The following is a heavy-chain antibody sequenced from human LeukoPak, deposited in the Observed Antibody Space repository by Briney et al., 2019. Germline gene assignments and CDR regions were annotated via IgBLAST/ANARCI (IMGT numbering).Heavy chain of an antibody. CDR1: GYTFNTYG. CDR2: ISPDNGNT. V-gene: IGHV1-18*01. J-gene: IGHJ4*02. Sequence: ASVKVSCKASGYTFNTYGISWVRQAPGQGLEWMGWISPDNGNTDFAGKFQGRVTMTTDTSTSTAYMETRRLRSDDTAVYYCARDFFNGYYYDTSGYYDRYFDYWGQGTLVTVSS. CDR3: ARDFFNGYYYDTSGYYDRYFDY. D-gene: IGHD3-22*01.